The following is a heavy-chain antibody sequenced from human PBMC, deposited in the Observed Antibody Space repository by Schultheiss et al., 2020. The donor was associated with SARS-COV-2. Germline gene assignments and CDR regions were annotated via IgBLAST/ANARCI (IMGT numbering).Heavy chain of an antibody. CDR3: ARDLVTVRGIVDYYGMDV. V-gene: IGHV3-30*01. D-gene: IGHD3-10*01. Sequence: GGSLRLSCAASGFTFSSYAMHWVRQAPGKGLEWVAVISYDGSNKYYADSVKGRFTISRDNSKNTVYLQMNSLRAEDTAVYYCARDLVTVRGIVDYYGMDVWGQGTTVTVSS. CDR2: ISYDGSNK. J-gene: IGHJ6*02. CDR1: GFTFSSYA.